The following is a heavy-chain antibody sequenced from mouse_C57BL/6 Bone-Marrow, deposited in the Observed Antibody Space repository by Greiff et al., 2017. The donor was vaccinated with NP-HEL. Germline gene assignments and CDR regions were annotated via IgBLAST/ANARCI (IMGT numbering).Heavy chain of an antibody. CDR2: IYPSDSET. CDR3: ASSRLGPFDY. Sequence: QVQLQQSGAELVRPGSSVKLSCKASGYTFTSYWMDWVKQRPGQGLEWIGNIYPSDSETHYNQKFKDKATLTVDKSSSTAYMQLSSLTSEDSAVYYCASSRLGPFDYWGQGTTLTVSS. J-gene: IGHJ2*01. CDR1: GYTFTSYW. D-gene: IGHD4-1*01. V-gene: IGHV1-61*01.